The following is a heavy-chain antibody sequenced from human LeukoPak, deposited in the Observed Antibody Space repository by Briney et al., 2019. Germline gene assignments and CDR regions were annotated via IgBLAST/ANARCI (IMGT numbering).Heavy chain of an antibody. D-gene: IGHD6-19*01. CDR1: GGSISSGGYY. V-gene: IGHV4-39*01. Sequence: SETLSLTCTVSGGSISSGGYYWSWIRQHPGKGLEWIGYIYYSGSTYYNPSLKSRVTISVDTSKNQFSLKLSSVTAADTAVYYCARQGIAVAGTFRKYYFDYWGQGTLVTVSS. CDR3: ARQGIAVAGTFRKYYFDY. CDR2: IYYSGST. J-gene: IGHJ4*02.